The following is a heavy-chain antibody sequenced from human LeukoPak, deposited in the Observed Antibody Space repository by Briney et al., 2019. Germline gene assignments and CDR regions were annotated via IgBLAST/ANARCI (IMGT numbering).Heavy chain of an antibody. D-gene: IGHD5-12*01. CDR3: ARVRYIAYAGWFDP. CDR2: VYYSGST. J-gene: IGHJ5*02. V-gene: IGHV4-39*01. Sequence: PSETLSLTCTVSGVSISGNSYYWGWIRQPPGKGLEWIGSVYYSGSTFYNPSLKTRVNMSVDTSKNQFSLTVSSVTAADTAIYYCARVRYIAYAGWFDPWGQGTPVTVSS. CDR1: GVSISGNSYY.